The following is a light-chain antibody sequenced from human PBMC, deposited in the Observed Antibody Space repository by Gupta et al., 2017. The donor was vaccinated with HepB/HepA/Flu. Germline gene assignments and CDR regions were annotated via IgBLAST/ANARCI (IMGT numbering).Light chain of an antibody. CDR1: QSISSY. V-gene: IGKV1-39*01. J-gene: IGKJ1*01. CDR2: AAS. CDR3: QQSYSTPPWT. Sequence: DIQRTKSPSSLSASVGDRVTITYRASQSISSYLNWYQQKPGKAPKLLIYAASSLQSGVPSRFSSSGSGTDYTLTIISLQHEDVATDYCQQSYSTPPWTFGQGTKVEIK.